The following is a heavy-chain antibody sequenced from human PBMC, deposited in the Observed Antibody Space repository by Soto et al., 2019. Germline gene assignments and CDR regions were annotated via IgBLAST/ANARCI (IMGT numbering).Heavy chain of an antibody. CDR2: ISGSGGST. D-gene: IGHD3-10*01. Sequence: PWWCLHLSCAASGFTFYSYAISWFRKTPGKGLEWVSAISGSGGSTYYADSVKGRFTISRDNSKNTLYLQMNSLRAEDTAVYYCAKDFGPYGSGFDYWGQGTLVTVS. CDR1: GFTFYSYA. J-gene: IGHJ4*02. CDR3: AKDFGPYGSGFDY. V-gene: IGHV3-23*01.